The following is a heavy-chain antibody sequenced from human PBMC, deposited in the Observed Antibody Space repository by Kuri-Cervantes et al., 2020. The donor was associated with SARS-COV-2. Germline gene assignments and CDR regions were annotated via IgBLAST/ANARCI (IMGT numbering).Heavy chain of an antibody. J-gene: IGHJ4*02. CDR3: ARDIRGYSYGPYYFDY. CDR1: GGSISSAGYH. D-gene: IGHD5-18*01. CDR2: IYYSGST. Sequence: SATLSLTCTVSGGSISSAGYHWSWIRQHPGKGLEWIGYIYYSGSTYYNPSLESRVTISVDTSKNQFSLKLSSVTAADTAVYYCARDIRGYSYGPYYFDYWGQGTLVTVSS. V-gene: IGHV4-31*03.